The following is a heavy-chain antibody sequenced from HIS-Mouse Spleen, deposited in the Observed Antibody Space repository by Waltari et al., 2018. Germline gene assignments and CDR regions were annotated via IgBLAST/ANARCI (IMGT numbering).Heavy chain of an antibody. Sequence: QLQLQESGPGLVKPSETLSLTCTVSGGSISSSSYYWGWIRQPPGKGLEGIGSIYYCGSTYYNPSLKSRVTISVDTSKNQFSLKLSSVTAADTAVYYCAREIPYSSSWYDWYFDLWGRGTLVTVSS. CDR1: GGSISSSSYY. CDR2: IYYCGST. CDR3: AREIPYSSSWYDWYFDL. V-gene: IGHV4-39*07. J-gene: IGHJ2*01. D-gene: IGHD6-13*01.